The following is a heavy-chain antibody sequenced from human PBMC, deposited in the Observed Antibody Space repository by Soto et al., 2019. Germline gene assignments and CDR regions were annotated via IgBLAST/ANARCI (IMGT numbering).Heavy chain of an antibody. V-gene: IGHV1-69*01. CDR3: ARDIVVVPAAILVGWFDP. D-gene: IGHD2-2*02. CDR1: GGTFSSYA. CDR2: IIPIFGTA. Sequence: QVQLVQSGAEVKKPGSSVKVSCKASGGTFSSYAISWVRQAPGQGLEWMGGIIPIFGTATYAQKFQGRVTITADESTSTAYMELSSLRSEDTAVYYCARDIVVVPAAILVGWFDPWGQGTLVTVSS. J-gene: IGHJ5*02.